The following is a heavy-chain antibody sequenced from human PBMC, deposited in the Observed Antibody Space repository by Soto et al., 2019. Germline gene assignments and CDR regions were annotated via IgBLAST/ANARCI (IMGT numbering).Heavy chain of an antibody. CDR3: ARDVDTAMVTEYYYGMDV. D-gene: IGHD5-18*01. CDR2: IYYSGST. CDR1: GGSISSGGYY. J-gene: IGHJ6*02. V-gene: IGHV4-31*03. Sequence: TSETLSLTCTVSGGSISSGGYYWSWIRQHPGKGLEWIGYIYYSGSTYYNPSLKSRVTISVDTSKNQFSLKLSSVTAADTAVYYCARDVDTAMVTEYYYGMDVWGQGTTVTVSS.